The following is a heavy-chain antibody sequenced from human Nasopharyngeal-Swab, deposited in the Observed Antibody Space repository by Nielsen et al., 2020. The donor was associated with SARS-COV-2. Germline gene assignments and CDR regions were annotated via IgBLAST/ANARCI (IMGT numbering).Heavy chain of an antibody. V-gene: IGHV1-69*13. CDR1: GGTFSSHA. J-gene: IGHJ3*02. D-gene: IGHD2-15*01. Sequence: SVKVSCKASGGTFSSHAISWVRQAPGQGLEWMGGIIPIFGTANYAQKFQGRVTITADESTSTAYMELSSLRSEDTAVYYCARESVVVAAYNAFDIWGQGTMVTVSS. CDR3: ARESVVVAAYNAFDI. CDR2: IIPIFGTA.